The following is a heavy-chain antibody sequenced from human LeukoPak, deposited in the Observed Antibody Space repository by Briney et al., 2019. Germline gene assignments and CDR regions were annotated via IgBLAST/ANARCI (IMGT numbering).Heavy chain of an antibody. D-gene: IGHD4-17*01. CDR3: ARATTVTTRYFDS. Sequence: SETLSLTCTVSGGSISSYYWNWIRQPPGKGLEWIGYIYYSGTTNYNPSLKSRVTISVDTSKNQFSLKLSSVTAADTAVYYCARATTVTTRYFDSWGQGTLVTVTS. CDR1: GGSISSYY. J-gene: IGHJ4*01. V-gene: IGHV4-59*01. CDR2: IYYSGTT.